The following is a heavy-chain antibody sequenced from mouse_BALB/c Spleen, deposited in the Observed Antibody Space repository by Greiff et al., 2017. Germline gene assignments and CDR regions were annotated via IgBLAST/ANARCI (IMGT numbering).Heavy chain of an antibody. CDR3: APSTTAPMDY. Sequence: EVQVVESGAELVRPGALVKLSCKASGFNIKDYYMHWVKQRPEQGLEWIGWIDPENGNTIYDPKFQGKASITADTSSNTAYLQLSSLTSEDTAVYYCAPSTTAPMDYWGQGTSVTVSS. D-gene: IGHD1-2*01. J-gene: IGHJ4*01. V-gene: IGHV14-1*02. CDR2: IDPENGNT. CDR1: GFNIKDYY.